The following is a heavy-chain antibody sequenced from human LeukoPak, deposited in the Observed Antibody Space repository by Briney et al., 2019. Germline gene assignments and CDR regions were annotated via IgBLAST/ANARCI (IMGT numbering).Heavy chain of an antibody. CDR3: ARVGIVGATYFDY. CDR2: INHSGST. V-gene: IGHV4-34*01. J-gene: IGHJ4*02. Sequence: SETLSLTCAVYGGXFSGYYCSWIRQPPGKGLEWIGEINHSGSTNYNPSLKSRVTISVDTSKNQFSLKLSSVTAADTAVYYCARVGIVGATYFDYWGQGTLVTVSS. D-gene: IGHD1-26*01. CDR1: GGXFSGYY.